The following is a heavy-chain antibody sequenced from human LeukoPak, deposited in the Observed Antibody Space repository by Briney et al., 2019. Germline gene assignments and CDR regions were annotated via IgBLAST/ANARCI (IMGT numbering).Heavy chain of an antibody. Sequence: PGGSLRLSCAASGFTFSSYGMHWVRQAPGKGLEWVAFIRYDGSNKYYADSVKGRFTISRDNSKNTLYLQMNSLRAVDTAVYYCAKDYDFWSGYFDYWGQGTLVTVSS. CDR1: GFTFSSYG. CDR2: IRYDGSNK. D-gene: IGHD3-3*01. V-gene: IGHV3-30*02. CDR3: AKDYDFWSGYFDY. J-gene: IGHJ4*02.